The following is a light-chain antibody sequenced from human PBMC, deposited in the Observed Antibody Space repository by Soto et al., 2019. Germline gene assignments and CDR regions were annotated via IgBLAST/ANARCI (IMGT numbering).Light chain of an antibody. CDR1: SSDVGSYNL. CDR2: EDN. Sequence: QSVLTQPASVSGSPGQSITISCTGTSSDVGSYNLVSWYQQHPGKAPKLLIYEDNKRPSGVSNRFSDSKSGNTASLTISGLQAEDEADYFCCSYAGSTTPYVFGTGTKLTVL. CDR3: CSYAGSTTPYV. V-gene: IGLV2-23*01. J-gene: IGLJ1*01.